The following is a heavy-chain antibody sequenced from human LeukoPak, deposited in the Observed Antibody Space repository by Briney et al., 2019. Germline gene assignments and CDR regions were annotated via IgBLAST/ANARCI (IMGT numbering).Heavy chain of an antibody. V-gene: IGHV3-23*01. CDR3: TKKIAAAGRCFDY. CDR2: ISGSGGST. J-gene: IGHJ4*02. D-gene: IGHD6-13*01. Sequence: GGSLSLFCAASGFTFSSYAMNWVRQAPGKGLEWVSVISGSGGSTYYADSVKGRFTISRDNSKNTLYLQMNSLRAEDTAVYYCTKKIAAAGRCFDYWGQGTLVTVSS. CDR1: GFTFSSYA.